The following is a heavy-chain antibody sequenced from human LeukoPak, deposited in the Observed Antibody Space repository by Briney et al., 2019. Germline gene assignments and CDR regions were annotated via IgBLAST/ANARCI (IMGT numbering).Heavy chain of an antibody. CDR3: ARVRGYSAYDYPSPSAPPYYYYGMDV. V-gene: IGHV4-59*08. Sequence: PSETLSLTCTVSGGSISSYYWSWIRQAPGKGLEWIGYIYYSGSTKYNPSLKSRVTISVDTSKNQFSLKLSSMTAADTAVDYCARVRGYSAYDYPSPSAPPYYYYGMDVWGQGTTVTVSS. CDR2: IYYSGST. CDR1: GGSISSYY. J-gene: IGHJ6*01. D-gene: IGHD5-12*01.